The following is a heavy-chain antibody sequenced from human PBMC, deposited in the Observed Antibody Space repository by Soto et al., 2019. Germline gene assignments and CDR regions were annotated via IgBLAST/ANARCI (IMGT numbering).Heavy chain of an antibody. J-gene: IGHJ6*03. Sequence: SETLSLTCTVSGGSISSSSYYWGWIRQPPGKGLEWIGSIYYSGSTYYNPSLKSRVTISLDTSKNQFSLKLSSVTAADTAVYYCARHTDDGYSGYVVPYYYYYMDVWGKGTTVTVSS. V-gene: IGHV4-39*01. CDR1: GGSISSSSYY. D-gene: IGHD5-12*01. CDR2: IYYSGST. CDR3: ARHTDDGYSGYVVPYYYYYMDV.